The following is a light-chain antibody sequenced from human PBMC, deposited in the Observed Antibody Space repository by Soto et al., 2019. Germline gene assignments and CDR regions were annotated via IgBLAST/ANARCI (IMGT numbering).Light chain of an antibody. CDR1: SSDVGGFDF. CDR2: NVY. Sequence: QSALTQPASVSGSLGQSITISCTGTSSDVGGFDFVSWYQQHPGKAPKLMIYNVYDRPSGISYRFSGSKSGNTASLTISGLQGEDEADYYCSAYTVSRTYVFGTGTKLTVL. CDR3: SAYTVSRTYV. J-gene: IGLJ1*01. V-gene: IGLV2-14*03.